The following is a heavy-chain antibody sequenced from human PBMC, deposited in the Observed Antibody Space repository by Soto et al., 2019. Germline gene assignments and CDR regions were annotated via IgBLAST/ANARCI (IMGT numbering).Heavy chain of an antibody. V-gene: IGHV3-30*18. Sequence: GGSLRLSCAASGFTFSSYGMHWVRQAPGKGLEWVAVISYDGSNKYYADSVKGRFTISRDNSKNTLYLQMNSLRAEDTAVYYCAKDLTTVVTLRLYDYWGQGTLVTVSS. D-gene: IGHD4-17*01. CDR2: ISYDGSNK. CDR3: AKDLTTVVTLRLYDY. CDR1: GFTFSSYG. J-gene: IGHJ4*02.